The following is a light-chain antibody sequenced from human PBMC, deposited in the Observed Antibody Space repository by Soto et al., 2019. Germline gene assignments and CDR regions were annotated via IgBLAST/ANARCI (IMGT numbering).Light chain of an antibody. J-gene: IGLJ1*01. CDR3: YSYTTSSTYV. V-gene: IGLV2-14*01. CDR1: SSDVGGYNY. Sequence: QSVLTQPASVSGSPGRSITISCSGTSSDVGGYNYVSWYQQHPGKAPKVMIYDVSNRPSGVSNRFSGSKSGNTASLTISGLQAEDEADYYCYSYTTSSTYVFGTGTKVTVL. CDR2: DVS.